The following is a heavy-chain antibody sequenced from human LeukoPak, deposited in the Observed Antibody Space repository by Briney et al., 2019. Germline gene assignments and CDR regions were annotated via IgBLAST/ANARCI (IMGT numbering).Heavy chain of an antibody. J-gene: IGHJ4*02. D-gene: IGHD3-10*01. CDR2: INPNSGGT. CDR3: ARELAYYGSGSYSVFDY. V-gene: IGHV1-2*02. Sequence: ASVKVSCKASGYTFTGYYMHWVRQAPGQGLEWMGWINPNSGGTNYAQKFQGRVTMTRDTSISTAYMELSRLRSDDTAVYYCARELAYYGSGSYSVFDYWGQGTPVTVSS. CDR1: GYTFTGYY.